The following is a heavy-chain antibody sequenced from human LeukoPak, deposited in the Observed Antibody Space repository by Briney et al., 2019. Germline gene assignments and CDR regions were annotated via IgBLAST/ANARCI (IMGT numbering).Heavy chain of an antibody. CDR1: GFTFSSYW. D-gene: IGHD2-8*01. V-gene: IGHV3-7*01. Sequence: GGSLSLSCAASGFTFSSYWMSWVRQAPGKGLEWVANIKQDGSEKYYVGSVKGRFTISRDNAKDSLYLQMNSLRAEDTAVYYCARDFGQLMVYAIPIPFDYWGQGTLVTVSS. CDR3: ARDFGQLMVYAIPIPFDY. J-gene: IGHJ4*02. CDR2: IKQDGSEK.